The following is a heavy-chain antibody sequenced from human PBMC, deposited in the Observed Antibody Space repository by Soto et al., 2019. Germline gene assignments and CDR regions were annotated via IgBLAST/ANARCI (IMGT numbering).Heavy chain of an antibody. CDR2: IYHSGST. CDR3: ARGRNEGYIDYYYYGMDV. J-gene: IGHJ6*02. Sequence: PSETLSLPFPLSGCAISTGGYSWSWIRQPPGKGLEWIGYIYHSGSTYYNPFLKSRVTISVDTSKNQFSLKLSSVTAADTAVYYCARGRNEGYIDYYYYGMDVWGQGTTVTVSS. D-gene: IGHD5-12*01. V-gene: IGHV4-30-2*01. CDR1: GCAISTGGYS.